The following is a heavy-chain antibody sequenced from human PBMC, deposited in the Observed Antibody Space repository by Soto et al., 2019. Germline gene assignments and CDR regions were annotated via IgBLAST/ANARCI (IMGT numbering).Heavy chain of an antibody. CDR1: GGSISSYY. V-gene: IGHV4-59*01. Sequence: PSETLSLTCTVSGGSISSYYWSWIRQSPGKGLEWIGYIHYSGSTKSNPSLKSRVTISVDTSRNQVSLKLSSVTAADSAVYFCARARYQLLHPSYYGMDVWGQGTTVTVS. D-gene: IGHD2-2*01. CDR2: IHYSGST. J-gene: IGHJ6*02. CDR3: ARARYQLLHPSYYGMDV.